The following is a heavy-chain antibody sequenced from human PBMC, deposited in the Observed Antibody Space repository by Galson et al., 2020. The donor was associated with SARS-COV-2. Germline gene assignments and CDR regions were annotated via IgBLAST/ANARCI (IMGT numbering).Heavy chain of an antibody. CDR2: INPNTGGT. CDR1: GYTFNAYY. J-gene: IGHJ4*02. CDR3: ARETEMATFNYFDY. V-gene: IGHV1-2*04. Sequence: ASVKVSCKTSGYTFNAYYIHWVRQAPGQGLEWMGWINPNTGGTNYAQKFQGWVTMTRDTSISTAYMALSRLKSDDTAVYYCARETEMATFNYFDYWGQGTLVTVSS. D-gene: IGHD5-12*01.